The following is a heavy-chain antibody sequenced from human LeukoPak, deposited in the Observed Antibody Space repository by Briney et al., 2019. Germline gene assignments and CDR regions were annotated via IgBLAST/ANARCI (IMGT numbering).Heavy chain of an antibody. J-gene: IGHJ4*02. Sequence: GGSLRLSCAASGFTFSSYAMSWVRQAPGEGLEWVSAISGSGGSTYYADSVKGRFTISGDNSKNTLYLQMNSLRAEDTAVYYCANPLAGYVYWGQGTLVTVSS. V-gene: IGHV3-23*01. CDR2: ISGSGGST. CDR3: ANPLAGYVY. CDR1: GFTFSSYA. D-gene: IGHD3-10*02.